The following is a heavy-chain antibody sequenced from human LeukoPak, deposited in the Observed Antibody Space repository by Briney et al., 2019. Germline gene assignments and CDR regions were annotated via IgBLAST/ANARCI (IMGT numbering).Heavy chain of an antibody. J-gene: IGHJ4*02. Sequence: PGRSLRLSCAASGFTFSSYAMHWVRQAPGKGLEWVAVISYDGSNKYYADSVKGRFTISRDNSKNTLYLQMNSLRAEDTAVYYCARVSPPGDFWSGYIDYWGQGTLVTVSS. CDR2: ISYDGSNK. V-gene: IGHV3-30-3*01. CDR3: ARVSPPGDFWSGYIDY. D-gene: IGHD3-3*01. CDR1: GFTFSSYA.